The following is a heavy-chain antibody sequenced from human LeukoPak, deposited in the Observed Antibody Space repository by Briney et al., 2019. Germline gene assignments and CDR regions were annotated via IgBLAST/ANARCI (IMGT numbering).Heavy chain of an antibody. D-gene: IGHD5-12*01. CDR2: ISGSGGST. J-gene: IGHJ3*02. Sequence: GGSLRLSCAASGFTFSSYAMSWVRQAPGKGLEWVSAISGSGGSTYYADSVKGRFTISRDNSKNTLYLQMNSLRAEDTAVYYCAKSVGIVAPVNDALEIWGQGTIVTAS. CDR3: AKSVGIVAPVNDALEI. CDR1: GFTFSSYA. V-gene: IGHV3-23*01.